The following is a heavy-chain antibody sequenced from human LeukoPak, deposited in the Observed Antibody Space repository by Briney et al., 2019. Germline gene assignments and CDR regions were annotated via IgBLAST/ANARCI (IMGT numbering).Heavy chain of an antibody. V-gene: IGHV4-4*07. CDR2: IYSSGST. Sequence: SETLSLTCTVSGGSITSYYWSWIRQSAGKGPEWIGRIYSSGSTNYNPSLKSRITISRDTSKNEVSLNMRSVTAADTAVYYCARAPYYYYYMDVRGKGTTVTVSS. J-gene: IGHJ6*03. CDR3: ARAPYYYYYMDV. CDR1: GGSITSYY.